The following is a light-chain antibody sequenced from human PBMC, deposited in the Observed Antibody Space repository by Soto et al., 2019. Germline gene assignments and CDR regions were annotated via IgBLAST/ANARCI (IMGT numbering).Light chain of an antibody. CDR1: QGISSY. CDR3: QQYYSYPPGT. V-gene: IGKV1-8*01. Sequence: AIRMTQSPSSFSASTGDRVTITCRASQGISSYLAWYQQKPGKAPKLLIYAASTLQSGVPSRFSGSGSGTDFTLTISCLQSEDFATYYCQQYYSYPPGTFGQGTKVDI. CDR2: AAS. J-gene: IGKJ1*01.